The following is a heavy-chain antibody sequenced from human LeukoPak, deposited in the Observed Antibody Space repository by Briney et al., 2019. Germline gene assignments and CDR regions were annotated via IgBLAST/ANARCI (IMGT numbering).Heavy chain of an antibody. CDR1: GGTFSSYA. Sequence: ASVKVSCKASGGTFSSYAISWVRQAPGQGLEWMGGIIPIFGTANYAQKFLGRVTITADESTSTAYMELSSLRSEDTAVYYCARSPRYCSSTSCYNAFDIWGQGTMVTVSS. CDR2: IIPIFGTA. CDR3: ARSPRYCSSTSCYNAFDI. J-gene: IGHJ3*02. V-gene: IGHV1-69*13. D-gene: IGHD2-2*02.